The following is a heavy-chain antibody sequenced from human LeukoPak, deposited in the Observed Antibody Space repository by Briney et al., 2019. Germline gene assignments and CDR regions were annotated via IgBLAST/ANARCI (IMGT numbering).Heavy chain of an antibody. D-gene: IGHD3-16*01. CDR2: ISGSGGST. CDR3: AKVSSDDYVWGSYIDY. Sequence: GGSLRLSCAASGFTFSSYAMSWVRQAPGKGLEWVSAISGSGGSTYYADSVKGRFTIFRDNSKNTLYLQMNSLRAEDTAVYYCAKVSSDDYVWGSYIDYWGQGTLVTVSS. CDR1: GFTFSSYA. J-gene: IGHJ4*02. V-gene: IGHV3-23*01.